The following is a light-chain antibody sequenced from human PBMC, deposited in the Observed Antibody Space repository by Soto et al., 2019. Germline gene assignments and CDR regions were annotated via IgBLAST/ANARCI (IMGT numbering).Light chain of an antibody. Sequence: DIQLTQSPSFLSASVGDRVTITCRASQGISSYLAWYQQKPGKAPKLLIYAASTLQSEVPSRFSGSGSGTEFTLTISSLQPEDFATYYCQQLNSYPLTFGQGTKVEIK. CDR1: QGISSY. CDR3: QQLNSYPLT. CDR2: AAS. V-gene: IGKV1-9*01. J-gene: IGKJ1*01.